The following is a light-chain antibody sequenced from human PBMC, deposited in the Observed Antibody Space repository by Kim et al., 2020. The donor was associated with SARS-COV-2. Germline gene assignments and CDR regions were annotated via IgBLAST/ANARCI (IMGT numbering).Light chain of an antibody. J-gene: IGLJ3*02. Sequence: SSELTQDPAVSVALGQTVRITCQGDSLRSYYASWYQQKPGQAPVLVIYGKNNRPSGIPDRFSGSSSGNTASLTTTGAQAEDEADYYCNSRDSSGNHNWVFGGGTQLTVL. V-gene: IGLV3-19*01. CDR3: NSRDSSGNHNWV. CDR1: SLRSYY. CDR2: GKN.